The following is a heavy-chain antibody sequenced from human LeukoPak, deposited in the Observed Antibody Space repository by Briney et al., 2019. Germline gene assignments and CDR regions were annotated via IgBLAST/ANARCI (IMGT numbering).Heavy chain of an antibody. CDR1: GFTFDDYA. CDR3: AKGTGRYWTFFDS. D-gene: IGHD1-26*01. Sequence: QPGGSLRLSRAASGFTFDDYAMHWVRLAPGKGLEWVSGISWNSGSIDYAASVKGRFTISRDNAKNSLYLQMNSLRPEDTALFYCAKGTGRYWTFFDSWGLGTQVTVSS. J-gene: IGHJ4*02. CDR2: ISWNSGSI. V-gene: IGHV3-9*01.